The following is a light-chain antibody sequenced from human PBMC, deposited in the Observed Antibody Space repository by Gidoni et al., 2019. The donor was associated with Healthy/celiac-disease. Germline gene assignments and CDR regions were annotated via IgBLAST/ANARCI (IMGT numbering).Light chain of an antibody. CDR3: QQSYSTPYT. Sequence: DIHMTQSLSSLSASVGDRVTITGLASQSISSYLNRYKQKPGKAPKLLIYAASSLQSGVTSRFSGSGSGTDFTLTISSLQPEDFATYYCQQSYSTPYTFGQGIKLEIK. J-gene: IGKJ2*01. V-gene: IGKV1-39*01. CDR1: QSISSY. CDR2: AAS.